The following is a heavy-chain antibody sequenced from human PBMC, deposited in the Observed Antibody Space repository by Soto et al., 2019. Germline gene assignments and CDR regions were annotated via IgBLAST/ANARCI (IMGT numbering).Heavy chain of an antibody. Sequence: PSETLSLTCTVSGGSISSGDYYWSWIRQPPGKGLEWIGYIYYSGSTYYNPSLKSRVTISVDTSKNQFSLKLSSVTAADTAVYYCARDILTGHNWFDPWGQGTLVTVSS. V-gene: IGHV4-30-4*01. D-gene: IGHD3-9*01. CDR2: IYYSGST. J-gene: IGHJ5*02. CDR3: ARDILTGHNWFDP. CDR1: GGSISSGDYY.